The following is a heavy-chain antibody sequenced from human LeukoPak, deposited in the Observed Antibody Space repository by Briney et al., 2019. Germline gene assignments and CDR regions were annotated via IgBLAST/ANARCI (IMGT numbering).Heavy chain of an antibody. CDR3: ARGSGTTVTTWN. J-gene: IGHJ4*02. CDR1: GYTFTGYY. V-gene: IGHV1-2*02. CDR2: INPNSGGT. Sequence: ASVKVSCKASGYTFTGYYMHWVRQAPGQGLEWMGWINPNSGGTNYAQKLQGRVTMTTDTSTSTAYMELRSLRSDDTAVYYCARGSGTTVTTWNWGQGTLVTVSS. D-gene: IGHD4-17*01.